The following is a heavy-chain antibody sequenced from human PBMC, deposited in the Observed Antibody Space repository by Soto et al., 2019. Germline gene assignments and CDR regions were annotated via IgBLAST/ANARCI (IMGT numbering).Heavy chain of an antibody. Sequence: ASVKVSCKASGYTFTGYYMHWVRQAPGQGLGWMGWINPNSGGTNYAQKFQGRVTMTRDTSISTAYMELSRLRSDDTAVYYCARVRPGRYSYGYCFEYWGQGTLVTVSS. CDR2: INPNSGGT. D-gene: IGHD5-18*01. CDR1: GYTFTGYY. J-gene: IGHJ4*02. CDR3: ARVRPGRYSYGYCFEY. V-gene: IGHV1-2*02.